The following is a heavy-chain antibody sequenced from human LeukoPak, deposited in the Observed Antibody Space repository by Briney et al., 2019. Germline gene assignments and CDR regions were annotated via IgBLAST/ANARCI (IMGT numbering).Heavy chain of an antibody. CDR3: TRGYSNTSGFKVVVDF. J-gene: IGHJ4*02. CDR1: GFTFTNYG. Sequence: ASVRVSCKASGFTFTNYGFAWVRQAPGQGLEWMGWISAYNGDKKYTQNFQGRLSMTTDSSMSTAYMELRNLRSDDTAVYYCTRGYSNTSGFKVVVDFWGQGTLVTVSS. V-gene: IGHV1-18*04. D-gene: IGHD6-19*01. CDR2: ISAYNGDK.